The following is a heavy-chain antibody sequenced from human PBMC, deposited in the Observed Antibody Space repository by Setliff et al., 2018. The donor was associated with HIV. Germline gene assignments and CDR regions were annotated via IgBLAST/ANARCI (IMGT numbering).Heavy chain of an antibody. V-gene: IGHV4-59*01. Sequence: SETLSLTCTVSGGSISTYYWSWIRQPPGEGLEWIGSIYFTGSSDNNPSLKSRVTLSVDTSKHQFSLKLSSVTAADTAVYYCARMGAARPLYYYGMDVWGRGTTVTVSS. D-gene: IGHD6-6*01. J-gene: IGHJ6*02. CDR3: ARMGAARPLYYYGMDV. CDR1: GGSISTYY. CDR2: IYFTGSS.